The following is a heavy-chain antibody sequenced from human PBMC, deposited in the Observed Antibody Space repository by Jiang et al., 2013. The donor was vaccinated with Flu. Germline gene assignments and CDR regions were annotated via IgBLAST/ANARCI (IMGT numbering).Heavy chain of an antibody. Sequence: LVESGAEVKKPGASVKVSCKASGYTFTGYYMHWVRQAPGQGLEWMGWINPNSGGTNYAQKFQGRVTMTRDTSISTAYMELSRLRSDDTVVYYCARTRYCSSTSCYGNYYGMDVWGQGTTVTVSS. CDR3: ARTRYCSSTSCYGNYYGMDV. V-gene: IGHV1-2*02. J-gene: IGHJ6*02. CDR1: GYTFTGYY. CDR2: INPNSGGT. D-gene: IGHD2-2*01.